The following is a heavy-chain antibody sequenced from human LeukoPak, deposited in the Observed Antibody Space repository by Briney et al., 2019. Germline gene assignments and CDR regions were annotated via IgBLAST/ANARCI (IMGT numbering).Heavy chain of an antibody. CDR1: GGTLNSHI. J-gene: IGHJ4*02. V-gene: IGHV1-2*02. CDR3: ARDGYNDY. Sequence: GASVKVSCKTSGGTLNSHIFSWVRQAPGQGLEWMGWINPNSGGTNYAQKFQGRVTMTRDTSISTAYMELSRLRSDDTAVYYCARDGYNDYWGQGTLVTVSS. CDR2: INPNSGGT. D-gene: IGHD5-24*01.